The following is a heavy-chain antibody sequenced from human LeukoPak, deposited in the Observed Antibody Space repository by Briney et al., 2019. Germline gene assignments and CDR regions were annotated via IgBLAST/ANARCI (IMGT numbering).Heavy chain of an antibody. CDR3: ARQSGSYGVYYYYMDV. J-gene: IGHJ6*03. V-gene: IGHV4-39*01. D-gene: IGHD1-26*01. CDR1: GGSISSSSYY. Sequence: PSETLSLTCTVSGGSISSSSYYWGWIRQPPGKGLEWIGNIYYSGSTYYNPSLNSRVTISVDTSKNQFSLKLSSVTAADTAVYYCARQSGSYGVYYYYMDVWGKGTTVTISS. CDR2: IYYSGST.